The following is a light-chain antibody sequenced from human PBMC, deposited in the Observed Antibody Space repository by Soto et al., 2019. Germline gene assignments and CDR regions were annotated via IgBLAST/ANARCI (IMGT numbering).Light chain of an antibody. CDR2: AAS. CDR1: QGINTY. Sequence: DIQMTQSPSSLSASVGDRVTITCRASQGINTYLAWYQQKPGKVPKLLIDAASTLQSGVPSRFSGSGSGTDFTLTISSLQPEDVATYYCQRYNSAPWTFGQGTKVDIK. CDR3: QRYNSAPWT. V-gene: IGKV1-27*01. J-gene: IGKJ1*01.